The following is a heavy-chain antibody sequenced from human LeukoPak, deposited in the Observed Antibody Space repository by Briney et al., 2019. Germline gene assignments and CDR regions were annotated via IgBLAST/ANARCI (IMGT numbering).Heavy chain of an antibody. V-gene: IGHV1-2*02. Sequence: GASVKVSCKASGYTFTGYYMHWVRQAPGQGLEGMGWINPNSGGTNYAQKFQGRVTMTRDTSISTAYMELSRLRSDDTAVYYCGRALFRLAFDIWGQGTMVTVSS. D-gene: IGHD2-21*01. J-gene: IGHJ3*02. CDR1: GYTFTGYY. CDR3: GRALFRLAFDI. CDR2: INPNSGGT.